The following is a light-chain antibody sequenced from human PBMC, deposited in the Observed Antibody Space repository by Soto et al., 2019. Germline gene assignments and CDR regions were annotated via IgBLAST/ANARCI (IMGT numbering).Light chain of an antibody. CDR1: SSDVGGYNY. CDR3: SSYAGPHIG. CDR2: DVS. Sequence: QSVLTQPPSASGSPGQSVAISCTGTSSDVGGYNYVSWYQQLPGKAPKLMIYDVSKRPSGVPDRFSGSKSGNSASLTVSGLLAADEADYYRSSYAGPHIGFGTGTKVTVL. J-gene: IGLJ1*01. V-gene: IGLV2-8*01.